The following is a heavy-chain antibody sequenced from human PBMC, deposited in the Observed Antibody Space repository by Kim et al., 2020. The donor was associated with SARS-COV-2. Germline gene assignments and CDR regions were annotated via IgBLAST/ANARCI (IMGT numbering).Heavy chain of an antibody. J-gene: IGHJ6*02. CDR2: IYYSGST. D-gene: IGHD2-15*01. CDR3: ARETVVAHYYYGMDV. CDR1: GGSISSGDYF. Sequence: SETLSLTCTVSGGSISSGDYFWSWIRQPPGKGLEWIGYIYYSGSTYYNPSLKSRVTISVDTSKNQFSLKLSSVTAADTAVYYCARETVVAHYYYGMDVWGQGTTVTVSS. V-gene: IGHV4-30-4*01.